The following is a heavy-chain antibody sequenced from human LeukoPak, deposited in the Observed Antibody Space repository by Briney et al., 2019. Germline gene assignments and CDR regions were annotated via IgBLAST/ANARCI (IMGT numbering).Heavy chain of an antibody. V-gene: IGHV3-33*08. Sequence: GGSLRLSCAASGFTVSTNYMNWVRQAPGKGLEWVAVIWYDGSNKYYADSVRGRFTISRDNSKNTLYLQMNSLRAEDTAVYYCARDSSGWLGPDYWGQGTLVTVSS. D-gene: IGHD6-19*01. CDR2: IWYDGSNK. CDR3: ARDSSGWLGPDY. CDR1: GFTVSTNY. J-gene: IGHJ4*02.